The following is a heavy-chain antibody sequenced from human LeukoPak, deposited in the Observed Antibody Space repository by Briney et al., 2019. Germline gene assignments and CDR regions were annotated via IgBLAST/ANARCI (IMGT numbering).Heavy chain of an antibody. J-gene: IGHJ6*03. CDR1: GGSISSYY. CDR2: IYYSGST. Sequence: SETLSLTCTVSGGSISSYYWRWIRQPPGKGLEWIGYIYYSGSTNYNPSLKSRVTISVDTSKNQFSLNLNSVTAADTAEYYCARAPGSAYYPYYYMDVWGKGTTVTVSS. D-gene: IGHD6-19*01. CDR3: ARAPGSAYYPYYYMDV. V-gene: IGHV4-59*01.